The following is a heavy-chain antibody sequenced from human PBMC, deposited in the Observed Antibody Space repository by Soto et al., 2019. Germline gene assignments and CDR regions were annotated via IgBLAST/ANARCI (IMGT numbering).Heavy chain of an antibody. CDR2: IYWNDDK. J-gene: IGHJ3*02. V-gene: IGHV2-5*01. CDR3: AHRHELGSFDI. D-gene: IGHD1-26*01. CDR1: GFSLSTRAVG. Sequence: SGLRGEPTQTLTLTCTFSGFSLSTRAVGVGWIRQPPGKALEWLALIYWNDDKRYSPSLKNRLAITKDTSKNHVVLTMTNMDPGDTATYYCAHRHELGSFDIWGQGTKVTVSS.